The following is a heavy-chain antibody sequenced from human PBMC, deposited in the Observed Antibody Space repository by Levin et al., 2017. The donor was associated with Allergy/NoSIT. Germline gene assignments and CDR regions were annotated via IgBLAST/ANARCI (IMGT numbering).Heavy chain of an antibody. CDR3: AKKRGSTGTFCDF. Sequence: SVKVSCKASGGTFRNYAFSWVRQAPGQGLEWMGRIIPVFGTTNYAQKFQGRATITADESTGTAYMELSSLRSEDTAVYYCAKKRGSTGTFCDFWGQGTLVTVSS. CDR1: GGTFRNYA. J-gene: IGHJ4*02. CDR2: IIPVFGTT. V-gene: IGHV1-69*13. D-gene: IGHD1-1*01.